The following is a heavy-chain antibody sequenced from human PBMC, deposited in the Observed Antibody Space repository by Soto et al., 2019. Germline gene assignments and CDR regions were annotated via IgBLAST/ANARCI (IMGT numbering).Heavy chain of an antibody. J-gene: IGHJ6*02. CDR2: ISPDGSST. CDR3: ARETMVRGVINPMYV. D-gene: IGHD3-10*01. Sequence: GGSLRLSCAASGFTFSGYWMHWVRQAPGKGLVWVSRISPDGSSTSYADSVKGRFTISRDNAKDTLYLQMNSLRAEDTAVYYCARETMVRGVINPMYVWGQGTTVTVSS. CDR1: GFTFSGYW. V-gene: IGHV3-74*01.